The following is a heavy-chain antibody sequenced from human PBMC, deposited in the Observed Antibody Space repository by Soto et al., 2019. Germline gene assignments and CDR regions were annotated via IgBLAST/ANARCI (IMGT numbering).Heavy chain of an antibody. CDR1: GGTFSSYA. Sequence: QVQLVQSGAEVQKPGSSVKVSCKASGGTFSSYAISWVRQAPGQGLEWMGGIIPIFGTANYAQKFQGRVTITADESTSTAYMELSSLRSEDTAVYYCARAPISTNSYGYEYAFDIWGQGTMVTVSS. D-gene: IGHD5-18*01. V-gene: IGHV1-69*01. CDR2: IIPIFGTA. J-gene: IGHJ3*02. CDR3: ARAPISTNSYGYEYAFDI.